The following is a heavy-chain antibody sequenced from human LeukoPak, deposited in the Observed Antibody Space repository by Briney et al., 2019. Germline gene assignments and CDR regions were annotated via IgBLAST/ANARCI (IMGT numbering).Heavy chain of an antibody. CDR2: IYYSGST. CDR3: ASHRITAAEEYFQH. V-gene: IGHV4-59*08. CDR1: GGSISSYY. Sequence: PSETLSLTCTVSGGSISSYYWSWIRQPPGKGLEWIGYIYYSGSTNYNPSLKSRVTISVDTPKNQFYLKVSSVTAADTAVYYCASHRITAAEEYFQHWGQGTLVTVSS. D-gene: IGHD6-13*01. J-gene: IGHJ1*01.